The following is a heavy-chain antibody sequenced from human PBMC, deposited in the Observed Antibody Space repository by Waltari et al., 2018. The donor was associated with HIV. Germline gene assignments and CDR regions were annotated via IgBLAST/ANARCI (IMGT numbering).Heavy chain of an antibody. V-gene: IGHV3-23*04. J-gene: IGHJ4*02. Sequence: EVQLVESGGGLVQPGGSLRLSCAASGFTFSACAMPWVRQAPGKGLEWVSVVSGGGSTTYYADSVKGRFTISRDNSKNTVYLQMNSLRAEDTAIYYCAKGYSSGWPYYFDYWGQGTLVTVSS. CDR1: GFTFSACA. CDR2: VSGGGSTT. D-gene: IGHD6-19*01. CDR3: AKGYSSGWPYYFDY.